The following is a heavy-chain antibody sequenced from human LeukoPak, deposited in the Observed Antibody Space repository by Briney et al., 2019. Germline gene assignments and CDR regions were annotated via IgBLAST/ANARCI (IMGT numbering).Heavy chain of an antibody. V-gene: IGHV1-69*13. J-gene: IGHJ4*02. D-gene: IGHD1-7*01. CDR3: ARGGEAADWNYTVV. Sequence: GASVTVSCKASGGTFSSYAISWVRQAPGQGLEWMGGIIPIFGTANYAQKFQGRVTITADESTSTAYMELSSLRSEDTAVYYCARGGEAADWNYTVVWGQGTLVTVSS. CDR2: IIPIFGTA. CDR1: GGTFSSYA.